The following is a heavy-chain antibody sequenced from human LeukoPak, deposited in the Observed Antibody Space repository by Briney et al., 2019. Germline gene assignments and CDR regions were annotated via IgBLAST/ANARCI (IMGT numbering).Heavy chain of an antibody. CDR1: GGSFSGYY. CDR3: ARHLRVRGVPTPNVDY. V-gene: IGHV4-34*01. D-gene: IGHD3-10*01. Sequence: PSETLSLTCAVYGGSFSGYYWSWLRQPPGKGLEWIGEINHSGSTNYNPSLKSRVTISVDTSKNQFSLKLSSVTAADTAVYYCARHLRVRGVPTPNVDYWGQGTLVTVSS. CDR2: INHSGST. J-gene: IGHJ4*02.